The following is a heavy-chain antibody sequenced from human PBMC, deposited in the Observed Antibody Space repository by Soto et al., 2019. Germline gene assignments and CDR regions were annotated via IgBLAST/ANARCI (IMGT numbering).Heavy chain of an antibody. Sequence: QVQLQESGPGLVKPSETMSLTCTVSGGSISSYYWSWIRQPPGKGLEWIGYIYYSGGTNYNPSLKSRVTISVDTSKNHFSLKLGSVTAADTAVYYCARRYAGNFDYWGQGTLVTVSS. J-gene: IGHJ4*02. V-gene: IGHV4-59*01. CDR3: ARRYAGNFDY. CDR1: GGSISSYY. D-gene: IGHD2-8*01. CDR2: IYYSGGT.